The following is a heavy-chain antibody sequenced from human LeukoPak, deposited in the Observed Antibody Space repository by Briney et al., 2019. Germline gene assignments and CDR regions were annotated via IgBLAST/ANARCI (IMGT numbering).Heavy chain of an antibody. CDR3: ARLDCLSDTCYNY. D-gene: IGHD2-21*01. J-gene: IGHJ4*02. CDR2: INYSGSS. V-gene: IGHV4-59*08. Sequence: PSETLSLTCIVSGDSISTDYWSWIRQSPGKGLEWIGYINYSGSSEYNPSLKSRITISVDRSKNQVSLKMRSVTAADTAVYYCARLDCLSDTCYNYWALGALVTVSS. CDR1: GDSISTDY.